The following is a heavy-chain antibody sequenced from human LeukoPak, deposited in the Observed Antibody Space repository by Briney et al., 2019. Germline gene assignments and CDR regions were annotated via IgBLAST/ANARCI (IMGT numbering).Heavy chain of an antibody. D-gene: IGHD6-19*01. J-gene: IGHJ3*02. CDR1: GGSISSYY. CDR3: ARDDRKQWLAIDAFDI. Sequence: SETLSLTCTVSGGSISSYYWSWIRQPPGKGLEWIGYIYYSGSTNYNPSLKSRVTISVDTSKNQFSLKLSSVTAADTAVYYCARDDRKQWLAIDAFDIWGQGTMVTVSS. V-gene: IGHV4-59*12. CDR2: IYYSGST.